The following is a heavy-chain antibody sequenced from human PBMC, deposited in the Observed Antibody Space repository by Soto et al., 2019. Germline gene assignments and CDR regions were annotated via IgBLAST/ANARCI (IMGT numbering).Heavy chain of an antibody. Sequence: EVQLVESGGGLVQPGGSLRLSCAASGFTFSSYEMNWVRQAPGKGLEWVSYISSSGSTIYYADSVKGRFTISRANAKNSLYLQMNSLRAEDTAVYYCARGYSSSPFDYWGQGTLVTVSS. CDR2: ISSSGSTI. CDR1: GFTFSSYE. V-gene: IGHV3-48*03. CDR3: ARGYSSSPFDY. D-gene: IGHD6-6*01. J-gene: IGHJ4*02.